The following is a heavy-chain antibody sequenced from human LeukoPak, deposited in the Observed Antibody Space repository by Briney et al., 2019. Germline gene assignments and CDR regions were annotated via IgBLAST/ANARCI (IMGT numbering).Heavy chain of an antibody. D-gene: IGHD4-17*01. V-gene: IGHV4-59*12. CDR3: GNGDNDY. CDR2: IYYSGTT. CDR1: GGSLNSYY. Sequence: PSETLSLTCTVSGGSLNSYYWSWIRQPPGKGLEWIGNIYYSGTTNYNPSLKSRVTMSVDTSKNQCSLKLSSVTAADTAVYYCGNGDNDYWGQGTLVTVSS. J-gene: IGHJ4*02.